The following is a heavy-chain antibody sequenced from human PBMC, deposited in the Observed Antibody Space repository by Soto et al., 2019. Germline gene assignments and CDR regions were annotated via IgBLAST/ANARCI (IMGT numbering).Heavy chain of an antibody. D-gene: IGHD4-17*01. V-gene: IGHV1-8*02. CDR3: VRYGVAAAY. Sequence: QVQLVQSGAELKKPGASVKVSCKASGYTFTTHNINCVRQATGQGLEWMGWMNPNSGTTGYAQKFQDRITLTRDTSKTTAYMELSSLTSDDTAVYFCVRYGVAAAYWGQGTQVIVSS. CDR2: MNPNSGTT. CDR1: GYTFTTHN. J-gene: IGHJ4*01.